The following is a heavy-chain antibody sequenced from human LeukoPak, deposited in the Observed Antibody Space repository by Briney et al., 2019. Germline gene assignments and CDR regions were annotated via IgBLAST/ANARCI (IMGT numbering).Heavy chain of an antibody. CDR2: IRDKSHGGTA. J-gene: IGHJ4*02. CDR1: GFTFSDYY. CDR3: NRPIAGGYLGSF. V-gene: IGHV3-49*04. D-gene: IGHD3-16*01. Sequence: PGGSLRLSCAASGFTFSDYYMNWVRQAPGKGLEWVGFIRDKSHGGTAAYAASVRGRFTISRDDSEDTVYLHMHNLKSEDTAVYYCNRPIAGGYLGSFWGQGILVTVSS.